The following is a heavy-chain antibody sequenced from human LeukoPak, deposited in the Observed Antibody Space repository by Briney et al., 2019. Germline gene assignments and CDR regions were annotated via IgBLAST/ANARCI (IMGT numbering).Heavy chain of an antibody. V-gene: IGHV4-4*02. CDR2: IYHSGST. CDR1: GGSISSSNW. CDR3: ARTPLLRYFDWLRHFDY. Sequence: SGTLSLTCAVSGGSISSSNWWSWVRQPPGKGLEWIGEIYHSGSTNYNPSLKSRVTISVDKSKNQFSLKLSSVTAADTAVYYCARTPLLRYFDWLRHFDYWGQGTLVTVSS. J-gene: IGHJ4*02. D-gene: IGHD3-9*01.